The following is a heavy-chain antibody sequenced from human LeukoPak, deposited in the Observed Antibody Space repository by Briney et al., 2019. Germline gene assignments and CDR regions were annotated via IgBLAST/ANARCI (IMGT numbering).Heavy chain of an antibody. CDR1: GFTFSNYA. D-gene: IGHD1-26*01. Sequence: GGSLRLSCAASGFTFSNYAMSWVRQAPGKGPEWVSGISGSGDTTYYADSVKGRFTISRDNSKNTLYLQMNSLGAEDTAVYYCARLVGDRTIYDYWGQGTLVTVSS. V-gene: IGHV3-23*01. CDR3: ARLVGDRTIYDY. J-gene: IGHJ4*02. CDR2: ISGSGDTT.